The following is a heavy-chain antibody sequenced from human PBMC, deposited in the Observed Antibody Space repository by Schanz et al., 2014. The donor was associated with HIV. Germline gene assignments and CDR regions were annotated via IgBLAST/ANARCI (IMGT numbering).Heavy chain of an antibody. D-gene: IGHD3-16*01. J-gene: IGHJ6*02. CDR3: ARVWADYGMDV. V-gene: IGHV3-9*01. CDR1: GFTFDEYA. CDR2: ISWNSGSI. Sequence: EVQLVESGGGLVQPGRSLRLSCAASGFTFDEYAMHWVRQAPGKGLEWVSSISWNSGSIDYADSAKGRFTISRDNAKNSLYLQMNSLRAEDTAVYYCARVWADYGMDVWGQGTTVTVSS.